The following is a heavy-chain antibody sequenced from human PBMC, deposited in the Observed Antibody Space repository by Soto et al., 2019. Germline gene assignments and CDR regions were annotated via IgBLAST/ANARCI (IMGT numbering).Heavy chain of an antibody. J-gene: IGHJ4*02. CDR2: ISYDGSKK. Sequence: VQLLESGGGVVQPGRSLRLSCAASGFTFSSYAMHWVRQAPGKGLEWVALISYDGSKKYYADSVKGRFTISRDNSKNTRYLQMDSLRAEDTAVYYCARSHSSGWDTFDYWGQGTLVTLSS. V-gene: IGHV3-30-3*01. CDR1: GFTFSSYA. D-gene: IGHD6-19*01. CDR3: ARSHSSGWDTFDY.